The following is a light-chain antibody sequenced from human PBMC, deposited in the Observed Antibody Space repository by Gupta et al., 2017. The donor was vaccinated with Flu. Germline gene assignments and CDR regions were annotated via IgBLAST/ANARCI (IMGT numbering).Light chain of an antibody. V-gene: IGKV3-20*01. J-gene: IGKJ1*01. Sequence: GTLSLSPGERATLSCRASQSVRSNSLAWYQQNLGQAPRLLIYGASSRATGVPDRFSGSGSGTDFTLTISRLEPEDFAMYYCQQYGSSSRTFGQGTKVEIK. CDR2: GAS. CDR1: QSVRSNS. CDR3: QQYGSSSRT.